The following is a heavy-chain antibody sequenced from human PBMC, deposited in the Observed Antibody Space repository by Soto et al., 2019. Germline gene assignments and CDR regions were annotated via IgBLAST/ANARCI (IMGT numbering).Heavy chain of an antibody. V-gene: IGHV4-31*03. CDR2: IYYSGST. CDR3: ASGKYAGYCSGGSCYPATGIVDY. Sequence: PSETLSLTCTVSGGSISSGGYYWSWIRQHPGKGLEWIGYIYYSGSTYYNPSLKSRVTISVDTSKNQFSLKLSSVTAADTAVYYCASGKYAGYCSGGSCYPATGIVDYWGQGTLVTVSS. J-gene: IGHJ4*02. D-gene: IGHD2-15*01. CDR1: GGSISSGGYY.